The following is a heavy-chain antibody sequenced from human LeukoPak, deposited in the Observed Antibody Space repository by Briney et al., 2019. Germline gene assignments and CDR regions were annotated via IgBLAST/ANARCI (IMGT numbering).Heavy chain of an antibody. Sequence: PGGSLRLSCAASGFTFSSYSMNWVRQAPGKGLEWVSSISSSSSYIYYADSVKGRFTISRDNSKNTLYLQMNSLRAEDTAVYYCARMATDSGSYPWYFDYWGQGTLVTVSS. J-gene: IGHJ4*02. CDR3: ARMATDSGSYPWYFDY. V-gene: IGHV3-21*01. D-gene: IGHD1-26*01. CDR2: ISSSSSYI. CDR1: GFTFSSYS.